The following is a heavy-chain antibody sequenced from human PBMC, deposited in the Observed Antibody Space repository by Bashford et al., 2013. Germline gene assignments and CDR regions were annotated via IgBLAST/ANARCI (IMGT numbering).Heavy chain of an antibody. CDR3: ARDQLYYDFWSGDDAFDI. V-gene: IGHV3-7*01. J-gene: IGHJ3*02. CDR2: IKQDGSEK. Sequence: VRQAPGKGLEWVANIKQDGSEKYYVDSVKGRFTISRDNAKNSLYLQMNSLRAEDTAVYYCARDQLYYDFWSGDDAFDIWGQGTMVTVSS. D-gene: IGHD3-3*01.